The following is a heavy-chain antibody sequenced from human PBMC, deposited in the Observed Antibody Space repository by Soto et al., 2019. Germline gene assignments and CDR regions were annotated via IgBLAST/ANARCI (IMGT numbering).Heavy chain of an antibody. Sequence: QVQLVQSGAEVKKPGASEKVSCKASGYIFASYYMHWVRQAPGQGLEWMGIINPSGGSTSYAQKFQGRVTMTRDTSTSTVYMELSSLRSADTAVYYCAREKTAMVRGVMNDSWGQGTLVTVSS. J-gene: IGHJ4*02. V-gene: IGHV1-46*03. CDR2: INPSGGST. CDR3: AREKTAMVRGVMNDS. CDR1: GYIFASYY. D-gene: IGHD3-10*01.